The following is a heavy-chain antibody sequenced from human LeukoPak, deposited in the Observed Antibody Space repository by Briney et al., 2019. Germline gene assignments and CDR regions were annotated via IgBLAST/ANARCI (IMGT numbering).Heavy chain of an antibody. CDR3: ATEGSFDY. CDR1: GFTFSAFG. CDR2: ISFDASNK. Sequence: PGGSLRLSCAASGFTFSAFGMHWVRQAPGKGLEWVAVISFDASNKYYADSVKGRFTISRDNSKNTLYLQMNSLRAEDAAVYYCATEGSFDYWGQGTLVTVSP. V-gene: IGHV3-30*03. J-gene: IGHJ4*02.